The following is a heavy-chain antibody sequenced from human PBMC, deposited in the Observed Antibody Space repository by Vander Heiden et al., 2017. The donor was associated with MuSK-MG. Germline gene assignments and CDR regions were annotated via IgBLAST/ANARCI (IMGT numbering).Heavy chain of an antibody. CDR3: ATLFSRDSLYPKNE. V-gene: IGHV1-69-2*01. J-gene: IGHJ4*02. D-gene: IGHD3-16*02. CDR2: VDPEDGET. Sequence: EVQLVQSGAEVKKPGATVKISCKVSGYTFTDYYMHWVQQAPGKGLEWMGLVDPEDGETIYAVKFQGRVTITADTSTVTAYMELSSLRSEDTAVYYCATLFSRDSLYPKNEWGQGTLVNVSS. CDR1: GYTFTDYY.